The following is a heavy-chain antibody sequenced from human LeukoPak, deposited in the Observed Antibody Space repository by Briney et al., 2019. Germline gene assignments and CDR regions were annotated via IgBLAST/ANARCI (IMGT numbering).Heavy chain of an antibody. V-gene: IGHV3-23*01. Sequence: GGSLRLSCAASGFTFSSYAMTWVRQAPGKGLEWVSGISGSGGSTYYADSVKGRFTIPRDNSKNTLYLQMNSLRAEDTAVFYCAKGGYYDFWSGYAFDIWGQGTMVTVSS. CDR2: ISGSGGST. J-gene: IGHJ3*02. CDR3: AKGGYYDFWSGYAFDI. D-gene: IGHD3-3*01. CDR1: GFTFSSYA.